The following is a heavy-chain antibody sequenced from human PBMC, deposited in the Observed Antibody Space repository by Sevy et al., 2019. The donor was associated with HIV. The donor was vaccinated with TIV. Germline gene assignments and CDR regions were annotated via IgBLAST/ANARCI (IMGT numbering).Heavy chain of an antibody. Sequence: GGSLRLSCAASGFTFDDYVMHWVRQAPGKGLEWVSGISWNSGSIGYADSVKGRFTISRDNAKNSLYLQMNSLRAEDTALYYCAKAVVVPSAGYAFDIWGQGTMVTVSS. D-gene: IGHD3-22*01. CDR3: AKAVVVPSAGYAFDI. CDR2: ISWNSGSI. CDR1: GFTFDDYV. V-gene: IGHV3-9*01. J-gene: IGHJ3*02.